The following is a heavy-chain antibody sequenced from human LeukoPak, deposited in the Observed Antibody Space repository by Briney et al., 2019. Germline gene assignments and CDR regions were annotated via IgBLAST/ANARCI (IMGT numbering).Heavy chain of an antibody. CDR2: ISGSGGST. Sequence: GGSLRLSCAASGFTFSNYAMSWVRQAPGKGLEWVSTISGSGGSTYYADSVKGQFTISRDNSRNTLYLQMISLRAEDTAVYYCAKEEWLLAVYFDYWGQGTLVTVSS. CDR3: AKEEWLLAVYFDY. V-gene: IGHV3-23*01. CDR1: GFTFSNYA. D-gene: IGHD3-3*01. J-gene: IGHJ4*02.